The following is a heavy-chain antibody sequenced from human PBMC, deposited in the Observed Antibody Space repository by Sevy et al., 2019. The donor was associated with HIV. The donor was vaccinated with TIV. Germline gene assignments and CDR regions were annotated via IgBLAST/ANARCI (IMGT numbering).Heavy chain of an antibody. J-gene: IGHJ5*02. CDR2: VYSGGTT. CDR3: ARHISFGELGSWIDP. Sequence: GGSLRLSCAASGFTVNSDYMSWVRQAPGKGLEWVSVVYSGGTTYCADSVKGRFTISRDNSKNILYLQMNSLRAEDTAVYYCARHISFGELGSWIDPWGQGTLVTVSS. CDR1: GFTVNSDY. V-gene: IGHV3-53*01. D-gene: IGHD3-10*01.